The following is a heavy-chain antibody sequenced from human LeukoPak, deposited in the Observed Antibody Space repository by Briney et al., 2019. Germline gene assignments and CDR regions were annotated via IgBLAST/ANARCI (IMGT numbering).Heavy chain of an antibody. Sequence: ASVKVSCKASGYTFTSYDINWVRQATGQGLKLMGWMNPNSGNTGYAQKFQGRVTMTRNTSISTAYMELSSLRSEDTAVYYCARGACSGGSCYYWFDPWGQGTLVTVSS. CDR1: GYTFTSYD. V-gene: IGHV1-8*01. J-gene: IGHJ5*02. D-gene: IGHD2-15*01. CDR3: ARGACSGGSCYYWFDP. CDR2: MNPNSGNT.